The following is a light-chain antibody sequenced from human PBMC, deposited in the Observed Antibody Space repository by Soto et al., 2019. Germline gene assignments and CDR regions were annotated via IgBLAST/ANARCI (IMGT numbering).Light chain of an antibody. V-gene: IGKV3-20*01. J-gene: IGKJ1*01. CDR3: QQYGSSRT. Sequence: EIVLTQSPGTLSLSPGERATLSCRASQSVSSSYLACYQQKPGQAPSLLIYGASSRATGIPDRFSGSGSRTDFTLTISRLEPEDLAVYYCQQYGSSRTFGQGTKVEIK. CDR2: GAS. CDR1: QSVSSSY.